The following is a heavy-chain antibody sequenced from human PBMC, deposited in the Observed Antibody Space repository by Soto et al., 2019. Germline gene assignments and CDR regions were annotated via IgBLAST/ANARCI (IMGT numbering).Heavy chain of an antibody. V-gene: IGHV3-15*07. J-gene: IGHJ4*02. CDR3: TTGRSPIK. CDR2: IKSRVDGGTI. Sequence: GGSLRLSCEASGFSLSGMWMNWVRQAPGKGLEWVGRIKSRVDGGTIDYAVPVEDRFIISRDDSRNTVFLQMNSLKIEDTAVYYCTTGRSPIKWGQGTLVTVSS. CDR1: GFSLSGMW. D-gene: IGHD1-20*01.